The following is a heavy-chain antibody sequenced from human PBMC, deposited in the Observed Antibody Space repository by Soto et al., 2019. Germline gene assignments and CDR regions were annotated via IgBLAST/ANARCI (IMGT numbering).Heavy chain of an antibody. CDR3: AREGQGSWSNWFDP. CDR2: IIPIFGTA. Sequence: ASVKVSCKASGGTFSSYAISWVRQAPGQGLEWMGGIIPIFGTANYAQKLQGRVTMTTDTSTSTAYMELRSLRSDDTAVYYCAREGQGSWSNWFDPWGQGTLVTVSS. J-gene: IGHJ5*02. V-gene: IGHV1-69*05. CDR1: GGTFSSYA. D-gene: IGHD6-13*01.